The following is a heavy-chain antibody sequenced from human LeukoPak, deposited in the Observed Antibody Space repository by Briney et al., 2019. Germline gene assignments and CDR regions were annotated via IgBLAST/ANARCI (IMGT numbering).Heavy chain of an antibody. CDR3: AREFSTTGFDY. D-gene: IGHD1-26*01. CDR1: GFTFSSYW. CDR2: INTDGSST. J-gene: IGHJ4*02. Sequence: GGSLRLSFAASGFTFSSYWMHWVRQAPGKGLVWVSRINTDGSSTSYADSVKGRFTISRDNAKNTLYLQMNSLRAEDTAVYYCAREFSTTGFDYWGQGTLVTVSS. V-gene: IGHV3-74*01.